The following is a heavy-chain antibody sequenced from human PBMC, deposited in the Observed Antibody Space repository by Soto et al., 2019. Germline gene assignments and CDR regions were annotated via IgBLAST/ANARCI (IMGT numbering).Heavy chain of an antibody. CDR2: IYYSGTT. V-gene: IGHV4-59*01. Sequence: SETLSLTCTVSGGSISNYFWSWFRQPPGKGLEWVGYIYYSGTTNYNPSLKSRVSISVDTSKTQFSLKLSSVTAADTAVYYCARGFYIPASGALFDDWGQGTRVTVAS. J-gene: IGHJ4*02. D-gene: IGHD3-10*01. CDR1: GGSISNYF. CDR3: ARGFYIPASGALFDD.